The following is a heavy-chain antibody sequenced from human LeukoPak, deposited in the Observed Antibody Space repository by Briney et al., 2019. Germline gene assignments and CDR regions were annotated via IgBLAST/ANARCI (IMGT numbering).Heavy chain of an antibody. V-gene: IGHV3-15*01. CDR2: IKRKGDDGTI. D-gene: IGHD3/OR15-3a*01. Sequence: GGSLRLSCAASGFTFSNAWMSWVRQAPGRGLEWVGRIKRKGDDGTIDYAAPVKGRLSVSRDDSKNTLYLQMNSLKSEDTAVYYCTAGTGRSDFDYWGQGTLVTVSS. CDR3: TAGTGRSDFDY. J-gene: IGHJ4*02. CDR1: GFTFSNAW.